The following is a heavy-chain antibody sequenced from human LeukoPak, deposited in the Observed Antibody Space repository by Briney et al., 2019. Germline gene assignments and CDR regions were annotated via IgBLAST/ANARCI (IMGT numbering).Heavy chain of an antibody. CDR2: INPNSGGT. Sequence: ASVEVSCKASGYIFTGYYIHWLRQAPGQGPEWMGWINPNSGGTNYAQKFQGRVTMTRDTSISTAYMELSRLRSDDTAVYYCARGGYYDSSGYYFCWGQGTLVTVSS. V-gene: IGHV1-2*02. D-gene: IGHD3-22*01. CDR3: ARGGYYDSSGYYFC. J-gene: IGHJ4*02. CDR1: GYIFTGYY.